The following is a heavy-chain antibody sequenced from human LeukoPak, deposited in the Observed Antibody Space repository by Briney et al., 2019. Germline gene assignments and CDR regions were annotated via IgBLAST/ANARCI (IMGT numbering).Heavy chain of an antibody. J-gene: IGHJ3*02. V-gene: IGHV1-2*02. CDR1: GYTFTGYY. CDR2: INPNSGGT. CDR3: ARALRWLQFRAFDI. Sequence: ASVKVSCKASGYTFTGYYMHWVRQAPGQGLEWMGWINPNSGGTNYAQKFQGRVTMTRDTPISTAYMELSRLRSDDTAVYYCARALRWLQFRAFDIWGQGTMVTVSS. D-gene: IGHD5-24*01.